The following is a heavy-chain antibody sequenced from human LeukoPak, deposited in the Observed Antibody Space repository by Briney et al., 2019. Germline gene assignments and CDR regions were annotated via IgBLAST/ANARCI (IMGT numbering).Heavy chain of an antibody. CDR2: INPSGGST. CDR1: GYTFTSYY. CDR3: ARDSKKTAPNMVRGVIRPHGMDV. Sequence: GASVKVSCKASGYTFTSYYMHWVRQAPGQGLEWMGIINPSGGSTSYAQKFQGRVTMTRDTSTSTVYMELSSLRSENTAVYYCARDSKKTAPNMVRGVIRPHGMDVWGQGTTVTVSS. V-gene: IGHV1-46*01. D-gene: IGHD3-10*01. J-gene: IGHJ6*02.